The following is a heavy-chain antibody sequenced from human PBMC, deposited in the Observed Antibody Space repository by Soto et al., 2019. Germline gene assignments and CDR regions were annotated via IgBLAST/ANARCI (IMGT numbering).Heavy chain of an antibody. V-gene: IGHV1-18*04. CDR1: GYSFTSYG. J-gene: IGHJ4*02. D-gene: IGHD6-6*01. CDR3: ARDPTTAYSSSSFDY. Sequence: QIQLVQSGAEVKRPGDPVKVSCKASGYSFTSYGFTWVRQAPGQGLEWMGWISAYDGSTNYLQKLQGRVSMSTDPYTSTAYMELRSLTSDDTAVYYCARDPTTAYSSSSFDYWGQGTLVTVSS. CDR2: ISAYDGST.